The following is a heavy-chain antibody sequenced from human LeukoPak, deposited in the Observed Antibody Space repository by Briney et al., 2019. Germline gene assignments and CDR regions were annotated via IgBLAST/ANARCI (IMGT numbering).Heavy chain of an antibody. CDR1: GGSISGDY. J-gene: IGHJ5*01. Sequence: SETLSLTCSVSGGSISGDYWSWLRQSAGEGLEWMGRIYSGGSAIIYNPSLRSRVSMSGDTSKNQFTLNLRSVTAADTAIYYCARQMTTVMTSWFDSWGRGTLVTVSS. CDR3: ARQMTTVMTSWFDS. CDR2: IYSGGSA. D-gene: IGHD4-17*01. V-gene: IGHV4-4*07.